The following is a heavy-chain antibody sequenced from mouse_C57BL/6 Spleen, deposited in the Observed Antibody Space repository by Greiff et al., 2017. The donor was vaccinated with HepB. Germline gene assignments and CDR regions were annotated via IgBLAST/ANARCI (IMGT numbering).Heavy chain of an antibody. CDR1: GYTFTSYW. V-gene: IGHV1-80*01. CDR3: ARSEGYFDY. Sequence: QVQLQQPGAELVRPGTSVKLSCKASGYTFTSYWMHWVKQRPGQGLEWIGQIYPGDGDTNYNGKFKGKATLTADKSSSTAYMQLSSLTSEDSAVYFCARSEGYFDYWGQGTTLTVSS. J-gene: IGHJ2*01. CDR2: IYPGDGDT.